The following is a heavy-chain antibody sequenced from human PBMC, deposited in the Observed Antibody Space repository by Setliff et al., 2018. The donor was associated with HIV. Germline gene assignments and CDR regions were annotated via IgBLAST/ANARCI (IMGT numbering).Heavy chain of an antibody. V-gene: IGHV3-48*03. CDR3: ARVYDSSGYSLSIPGY. D-gene: IGHD3-22*01. CDR2: ISSSGSTI. Sequence: GGSLRLSCAASGFTFSDYEMNWVRRAPGKGLEWVSYISSSGSTIYSADSVKGRFTISRDNAKNSLYLQMTSLGAQDTAVYYCARVYDSSGYSLSIPGYWGQGTLVTV. J-gene: IGHJ4*01. CDR1: GFTFSDYE.